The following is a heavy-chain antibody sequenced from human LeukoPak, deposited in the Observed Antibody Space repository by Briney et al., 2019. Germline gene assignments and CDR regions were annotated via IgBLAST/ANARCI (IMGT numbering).Heavy chain of an antibody. V-gene: IGHV4-39*01. D-gene: IGHD6-19*01. CDR2: IYYSGST. Sequence: SETLSLTCTVSGGSISSSSYYWGWIRQPPGKGLEWIGSIYYSGSTYCNPSLKSRVTISVDTSKNQFSLKLSSVTAADTAVYYCARSLAVAGILDPWGQGTLVTVSS. CDR1: GGSISSSSYY. CDR3: ARSLAVAGILDP. J-gene: IGHJ5*02.